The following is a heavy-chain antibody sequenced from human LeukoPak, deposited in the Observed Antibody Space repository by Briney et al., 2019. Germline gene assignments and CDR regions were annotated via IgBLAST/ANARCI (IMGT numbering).Heavy chain of an antibody. Sequence: GGSLRLSCAASGFTFSSYEMNWVRQAPGKGLEWVSYISSSSSYIYYADSVKGRFTISRDNAKNSLCLQMNSLRAEDTAVYYCARMGYSDAFDIWGQGTMVTVSS. V-gene: IGHV3-21*05. J-gene: IGHJ3*02. CDR2: ISSSSSYI. D-gene: IGHD1-1*01. CDR1: GFTFSSYE. CDR3: ARMGYSDAFDI.